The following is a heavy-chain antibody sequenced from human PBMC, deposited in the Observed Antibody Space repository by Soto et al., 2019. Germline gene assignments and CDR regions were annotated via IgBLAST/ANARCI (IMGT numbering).Heavy chain of an antibody. CDR2: ISYDGSNK. CDR3: ARETTRTMIVVVTEYYFDY. D-gene: IGHD3-22*01. V-gene: IGHV3-30-3*01. CDR1: GFTFSSYA. Sequence: QVQLVESGGGVVQPGRSLRLSCAASGFTFSSYAMHWVRQAPGKGLEWVAVISYDGSNKYYADSVKGRFTISRDNSKNTLYLQMNSLRAEDTAVYYCARETTRTMIVVVTEYYFDYWGQGTLVTVSS. J-gene: IGHJ4*02.